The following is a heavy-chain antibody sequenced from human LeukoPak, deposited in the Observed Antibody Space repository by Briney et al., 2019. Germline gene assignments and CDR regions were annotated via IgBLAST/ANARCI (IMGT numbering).Heavy chain of an antibody. Sequence: GGSLRLPCAASGFTFSSYSMNWVRQAPGQGLEWVSSIDSTSKYIFYADSVKGRFTISRDNAKNSLYLQMDSLRVEDTAVYYCARNYYDGSAYYYGDYWGQGTLVTVSS. V-gene: IGHV3-21*01. J-gene: IGHJ4*02. CDR2: IDSTSKYI. D-gene: IGHD3-22*01. CDR1: GFTFSSYS. CDR3: ARNYYDGSAYYYGDY.